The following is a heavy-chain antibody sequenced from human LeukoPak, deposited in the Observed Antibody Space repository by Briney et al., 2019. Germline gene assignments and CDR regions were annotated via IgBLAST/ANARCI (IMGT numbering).Heavy chain of an antibody. CDR1: GFIFSSYS. J-gene: IGHJ3*01. CDR2: ITDDGRKT. CDR3: ARNEAA. D-gene: IGHD6-25*01. Sequence: TGRSLRLSCAASGFIFSSYSMNWVRQAPGKGLEWVACITDDGRKTYHADSVKGRFTISRDDSRNTIYLQMSSLTPEDTAVYYCARNEAAWGQGTMVTVSS. V-gene: IGHV3-30*04.